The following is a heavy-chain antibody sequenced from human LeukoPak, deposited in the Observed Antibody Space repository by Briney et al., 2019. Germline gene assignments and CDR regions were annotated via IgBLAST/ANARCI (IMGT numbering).Heavy chain of an antibody. CDR1: FTFSSYT. J-gene: IGHJ6*02. V-gene: IGHV3-21*06. D-gene: IGHD2-15*01. Sequence: GGSLRLSCAASFTFSSYTMNWVRQAPGKGLEWVSAITSSGTYIYYAESVRGRFTVSRDNAKNSVYLQTNSLRDEDTAVSYCARDPTPRYFSGGSCYTHYGMDVWGQGTTVTVSS. CDR3: ARDPTPRYFSGGSCYTHYGMDV. CDR2: ITSSGTYI.